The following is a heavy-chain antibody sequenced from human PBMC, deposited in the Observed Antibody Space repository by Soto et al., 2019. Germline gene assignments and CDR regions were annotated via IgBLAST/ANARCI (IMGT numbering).Heavy chain of an antibody. V-gene: IGHV1-8*01. CDR1: GYTFTSYD. Sequence: QVQLVQSGAEVKKPGASVKVSCKASGYTFTSYDINWVRQATGQGLEWMGWMNPNSGNTGYAQKFQGRITXTXDTSISTAYMELSSLRSEDTAVYYCAREKTSYGMDVWGQGTTVTVSS. CDR2: MNPNSGNT. J-gene: IGHJ6*02. CDR3: AREKTSYGMDV.